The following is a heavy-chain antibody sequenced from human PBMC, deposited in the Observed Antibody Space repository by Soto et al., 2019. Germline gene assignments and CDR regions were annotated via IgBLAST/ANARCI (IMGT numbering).Heavy chain of an antibody. CDR2: ISGSGGST. D-gene: IGHD3-3*01. CDR1: GFTFSSYA. V-gene: IGHV3-23*01. Sequence: EVQLLESGGGLVQPGGSLRLSCAASGFTFSSYAMSWVRQAPGKGLEWVSAISGSGGSTYYADSVKGRFTISRDNSKNTLYLQMNSLRAEDTAVYYCAKAGRVLAWLSPYYFDYWGQGTLVTVSS. CDR3: AKAGRVLAWLSPYYFDY. J-gene: IGHJ4*02.